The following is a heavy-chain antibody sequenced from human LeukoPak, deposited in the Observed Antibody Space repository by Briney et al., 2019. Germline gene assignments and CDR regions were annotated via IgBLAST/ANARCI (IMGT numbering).Heavy chain of an antibody. CDR3: ARVGSDRYGEENKNWFDP. V-gene: IGHV4-34*01. CDR1: GGSFSGYY. Sequence: SETLSLTCAVYGGSFSGYYWSWIRQPPGKGLEWIGEVNHSGGTNYNPSLKSRVTISVDTSKNQFSLKLSSVTAADTAVYYCARVGSDRYGEENKNWFDPWGQGTLVTVSS. J-gene: IGHJ5*02. CDR2: VNHSGGT. D-gene: IGHD4-17*01.